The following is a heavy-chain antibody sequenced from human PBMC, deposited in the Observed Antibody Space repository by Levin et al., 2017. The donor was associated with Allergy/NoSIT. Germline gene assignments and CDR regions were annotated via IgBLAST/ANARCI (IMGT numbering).Heavy chain of an antibody. CDR1: GFTFSSNW. J-gene: IGHJ4*02. D-gene: IGHD6-19*01. CDR2: IKQDGSEK. Sequence: GGSLRLSCVASGFTFSSNWMSWVRQAPGKGLEWVANIKQDGSEKQYVDSVKGRFSISRDNAKNSLFLQMNGLRAEDTAVYFCARPGAVPGVVRPFDYWGQGTLVTVSS. CDR3: ARPGAVPGVVRPFDY. V-gene: IGHV3-7*01.